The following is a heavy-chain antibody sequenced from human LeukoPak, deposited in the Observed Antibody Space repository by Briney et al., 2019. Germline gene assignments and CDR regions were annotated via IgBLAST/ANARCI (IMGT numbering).Heavy chain of an antibody. CDR1: GGSISSGGYS. V-gene: IGHV4-30-2*02. Sequence: SETLSLTCAVSGGSISSGGYSWSWIRQPPGKGLEWIGYIYHSGSTYYNPSLKSRVTISVDTSKNQFSLKLSSVTAADTAVYYCASTPHYYYGSGSYYSIYFDYWGQGTLVTVSS. D-gene: IGHD3-10*01. CDR2: IYHSGST. J-gene: IGHJ4*02. CDR3: ASTPHYYYGSGSYYSIYFDY.